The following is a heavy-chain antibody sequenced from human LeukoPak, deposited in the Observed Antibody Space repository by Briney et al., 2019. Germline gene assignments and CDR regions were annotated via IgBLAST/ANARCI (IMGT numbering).Heavy chain of an antibody. CDR3: ARDLFLTGATLFGL. D-gene: IGHD7-27*01. CDR1: GGSISSSSYY. V-gene: IGHV4-39*07. Sequence: PSETLSLTCTVSGGSISSSSYYWGWIRQPPGKGLEWIGSIYYSGSTYYNPSLKSRVTISVDRSKNQFSLKLSSVTAADTAVYYCARDLFLTGATLFGLWGRGTLVTVSS. J-gene: IGHJ2*01. CDR2: IYYSGST.